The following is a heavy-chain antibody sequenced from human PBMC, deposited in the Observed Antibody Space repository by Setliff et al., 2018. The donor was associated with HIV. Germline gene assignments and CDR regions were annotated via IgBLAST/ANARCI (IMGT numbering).Heavy chain of an antibody. Sequence: PSETLSLTCTVSGASINSGYDYWVWIRQPPGKGLQWIGSIYNSASTYYSPSPKRRVIMSVDTSKNRFSLRLSSVSAADTAVYYCARTSYNFWGGPDSWGQGTLVTVSS. CDR1: GASINSGYDY. J-gene: IGHJ4*02. D-gene: IGHD3-3*01. CDR2: IYNSAST. CDR3: ARTSYNFWGGPDS. V-gene: IGHV4-39*02.